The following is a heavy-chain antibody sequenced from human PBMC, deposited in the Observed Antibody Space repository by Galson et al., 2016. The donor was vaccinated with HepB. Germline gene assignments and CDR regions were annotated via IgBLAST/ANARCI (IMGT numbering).Heavy chain of an antibody. V-gene: IGHV4-39*01. CDR1: GGSISSSSYY. J-gene: IGHJ4*02. CDR2: ISYSGST. Sequence: ETLSLTCTVSGGSISSSSYYWGWIRQPPGKGLEWIGTISYSGSTYYNPSLKSRVTISVDTSKNQFSLKLSSVTAADTAVYYCARRVVVVVATTPFYHFGYWGQGTLVTVSS. CDR3: ARRVVVVVATTPFYHFGY. D-gene: IGHD2-15*01.